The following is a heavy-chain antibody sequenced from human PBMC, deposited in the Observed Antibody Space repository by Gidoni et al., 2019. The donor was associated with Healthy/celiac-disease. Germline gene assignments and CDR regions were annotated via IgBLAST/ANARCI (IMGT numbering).Heavy chain of an antibody. J-gene: IGHJ4*02. CDR1: GFTFSNAW. CDR2: IKSKTDGGTT. V-gene: IGHV3-15*01. D-gene: IGHD3-22*01. Sequence: EVQLVESGGGLVKPGGSLRLSCAASGFTFSNAWMSWVRQAPGKGLEWVGRIKSKTDGGTTDYAAPVKGRFTISRDDSKNTLYLQMNSLKTEDTAVYYCTTGTYYYDSSGYPIRGYFDYWGQGTLVTVSS. CDR3: TTGTYYYDSSGYPIRGYFDY.